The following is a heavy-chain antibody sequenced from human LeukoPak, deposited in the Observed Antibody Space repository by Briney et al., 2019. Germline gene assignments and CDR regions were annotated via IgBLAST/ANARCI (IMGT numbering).Heavy chain of an antibody. D-gene: IGHD6-19*01. CDR1: GVTFSSYE. CDR3: ARESIAVAGAPFDY. V-gene: IGHV3-48*03. Sequence: GGSLRLSCAASGVTFSSYEMNWVRQAPGKGLEWVSYISSGSTIYDADSVKGRFTISRDNAKNSLYLQMNSLRAEDTAVYYCARESIAVAGAPFDYWGQGTLVTVSS. CDR2: ISSGSTI. J-gene: IGHJ4*02.